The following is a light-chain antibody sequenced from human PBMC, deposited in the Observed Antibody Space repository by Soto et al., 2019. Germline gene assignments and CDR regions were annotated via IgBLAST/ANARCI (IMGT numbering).Light chain of an antibody. CDR1: QSVGSTY. J-gene: IGKJ1*01. CDR2: DTS. V-gene: IGKV3-20*01. CDR3: QQYGDSPWT. Sequence: ETVLTQSPGTLSLSPGERATLSCRASQSVGSTYLAWYQHKPGQAPRLLIYDTSTRATGIPDRFSGSGSGTDFTLTISRLEPEDFEVYYCQQYGDSPWTFGQGTKVDIK.